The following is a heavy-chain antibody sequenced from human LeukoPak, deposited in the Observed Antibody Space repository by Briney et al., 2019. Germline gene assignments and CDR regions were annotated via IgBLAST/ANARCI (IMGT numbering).Heavy chain of an antibody. CDR1: GGSFSGYY. D-gene: IGHD2-15*01. CDR3: ARECSGGICLDY. V-gene: IGHV4-34*01. J-gene: IGHJ4*02. CDR2: INHSGST. Sequence: PSETLSLTCAVYGGSFSGYYWSWIRQPPGKGLEWIGEINHSGSTNYNPSLKSRVTISVDTSKNQFSLKLSSVTAADTAVYYCARECSGGICLDYWGQGTLVTVSS.